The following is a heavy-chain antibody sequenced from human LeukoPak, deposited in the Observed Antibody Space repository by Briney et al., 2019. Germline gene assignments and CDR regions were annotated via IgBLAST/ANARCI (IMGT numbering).Heavy chain of an antibody. D-gene: IGHD6-19*01. Sequence: PSETLSLTCAVYGGSFSGYYWSWIRQPPGKGLEWIGEINHSGSTNYNPSLKSRVTISVDTSKNQFSLKLSSVTAADTAVYYCARLKQWLVQRRYYGMDVWGQGTTVTVSS. CDR2: INHSGST. CDR1: GGSFSGYY. J-gene: IGHJ6*02. V-gene: IGHV4-34*01. CDR3: ARLKQWLVQRRYYGMDV.